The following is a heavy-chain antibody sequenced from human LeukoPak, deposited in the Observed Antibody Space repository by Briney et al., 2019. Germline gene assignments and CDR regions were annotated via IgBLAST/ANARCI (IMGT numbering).Heavy chain of an antibody. CDR1: GGTCSSYA. V-gene: IGHV1-69*01. CDR3: AREGLTTVNRYYYYGLVL. D-gene: IGHD4-17*01. Sequence: SVNVSCKGSGGTCSSYAISWVRQAPGQGLEWMGGIIPIFGTANYAQRFQGRVTITADESTSTAYMELSSLRSEDTAVYYCAREGLTTVNRYYYYGLVLWRQGPTVTVSS. CDR2: IIPIFGTA. J-gene: IGHJ6*02.